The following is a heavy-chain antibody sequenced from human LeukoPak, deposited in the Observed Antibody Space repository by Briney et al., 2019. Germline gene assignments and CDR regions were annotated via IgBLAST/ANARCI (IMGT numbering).Heavy chain of an antibody. CDR1: GFTISNYW. CDR3: ARDCCASGSLDY. CDR2: INQDGTVE. Sequence: GGSLRLSCAASGFTISNYWMDWVRQAPGEGLEWVANINQDGTVEHYVDSVKGRFTISRDNAKNSLYLQMNTLRAEDTAVYYCARDCCASGSLDYWGQGALVTVSS. J-gene: IGHJ4*02. V-gene: IGHV3-7*04. D-gene: IGHD3-10*01.